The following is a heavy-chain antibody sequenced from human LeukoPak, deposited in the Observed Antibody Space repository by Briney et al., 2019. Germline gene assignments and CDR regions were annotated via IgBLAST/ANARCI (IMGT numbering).Heavy chain of an antibody. D-gene: IGHD5-18*01. CDR1: GFTFSSYS. J-gene: IGHJ4*02. V-gene: IGHV3-48*01. CDR3: ARGPRERGYSYGHFDY. CDR2: ISSSSGTI. Sequence: GGSLRLSCAASGFTFSSYSMNWVRQAPGKGLEWVSYISSSSGTIYYADSVKGRFTISRDNAKNSLYLQMNSLRAEDTAVYYCARGPRERGYSYGHFDYWGQGTLVTVSS.